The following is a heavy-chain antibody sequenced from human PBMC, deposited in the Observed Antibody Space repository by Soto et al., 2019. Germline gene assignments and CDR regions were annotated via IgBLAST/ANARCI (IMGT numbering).Heavy chain of an antibody. D-gene: IGHD2-15*01. CDR1: GFTFGDYA. J-gene: IGHJ6*03. Sequence: GGSLRLSCTASGFTFGDYAMSWFRQAPGKGLEWVGFIRSKAYGGTTEYAASVKGRFTISRDDSKSIAYLQMNSLKTEDKAVYYCTRALWQLPIYYYYMDVWGKGTTVTVSS. CDR3: TRALWQLPIYYYYMDV. CDR2: IRSKAYGGTT. V-gene: IGHV3-49*03.